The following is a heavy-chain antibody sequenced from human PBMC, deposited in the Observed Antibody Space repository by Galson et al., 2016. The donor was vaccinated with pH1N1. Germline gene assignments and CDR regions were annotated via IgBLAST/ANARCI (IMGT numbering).Heavy chain of an antibody. CDR1: GYSFTDYY. V-gene: IGHV1-46*01. J-gene: IGHJ5*02. Sequence: SVKVSCKASGYSFTDYYVHWIRQAPGQGLEWMAIIKPTGGDTTYAQNFQGRVFVTRDTSTSTVYMEMNSLRPEDTAVYYCAKDVSGELIPSRIDLWGQGTLVTVSS. CDR2: IKPTGGDT. D-gene: IGHD3-10*02. CDR3: AKDVSGELIPSRIDL.